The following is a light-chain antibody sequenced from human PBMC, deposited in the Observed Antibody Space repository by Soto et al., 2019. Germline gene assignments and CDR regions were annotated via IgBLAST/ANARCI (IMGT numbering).Light chain of an antibody. CDR3: QQYVASPYT. V-gene: IGKV3-11*01. Sequence: LPQSPSPLSLSPGERATLSCRASQSVSSYLAWYQQKPGQAPRLLIYDASSRATGIPDRFSASGSGTDFTLTISSLEPEDFAVYYCQQYVASPYTFGQGTKVDIK. CDR2: DAS. CDR1: QSVSSY. J-gene: IGKJ2*01.